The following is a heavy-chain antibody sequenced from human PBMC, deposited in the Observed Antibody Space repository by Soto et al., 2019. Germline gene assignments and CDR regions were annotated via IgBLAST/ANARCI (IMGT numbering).Heavy chain of an antibody. V-gene: IGHV3-33*01. J-gene: IGHJ6*02. CDR2: IWYDGSNK. D-gene: IGHD6-13*01. CDR3: ARSHSSSWDYYGMDV. CDR1: GFTFSSYG. Sequence: QVQLVESGGGVVQPGRSLRLSCAASGFTFSSYGMHWVRQAPGKGLEWVAVIWYDGSNKYYADSVKGRFTISRDNSKNTLYLQMTSLRAEDTAVYYCARSHSSSWDYYGMDVWGQGTTVTVSS.